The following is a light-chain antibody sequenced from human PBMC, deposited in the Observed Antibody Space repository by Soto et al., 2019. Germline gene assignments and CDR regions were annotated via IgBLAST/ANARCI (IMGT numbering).Light chain of an antibody. CDR3: QQRSNWPPLT. Sequence: EIVLTQSPATLSLSPGERATLSCRASQGGSSYLAWYQHKPGQAPRLLIYDASNRATGIPARFSGSGSGTDFTLTISRREPEDFAVYYCQQRSNWPPLTFGGGTKVAIK. CDR2: DAS. V-gene: IGKV3-11*01. J-gene: IGKJ4*01. CDR1: QGGSSY.